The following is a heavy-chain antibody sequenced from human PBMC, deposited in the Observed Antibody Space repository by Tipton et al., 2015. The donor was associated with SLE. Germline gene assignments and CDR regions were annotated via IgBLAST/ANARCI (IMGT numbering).Heavy chain of an antibody. CDR1: DGSLSGYY. CDR2: INHSGDT. V-gene: IGHV4-34*01. Sequence: TLSLTCAVYDGSLSGYYWNWIRQPPGKGLEWIGEINHSGDTNYNPSLKSRVTISVDTSKNQFSLKLSSVSAADTAVYYCARGRDNSDWYFDLWGRGTLITVSS. CDR3: ARGRDNSDWYFDL. J-gene: IGHJ2*01. D-gene: IGHD1-20*01.